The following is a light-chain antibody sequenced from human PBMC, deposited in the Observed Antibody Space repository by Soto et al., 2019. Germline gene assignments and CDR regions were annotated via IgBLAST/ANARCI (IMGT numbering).Light chain of an antibody. CDR1: SSHVGGYNY. CDR3: SSYAGSNNLV. V-gene: IGLV2-8*01. CDR2: EVS. Sequence: QSVLTQPPSASGSPGQSVTISCTGTSSHVGGYNYVSWYQQHPGKAPKLMIYEVSKRPSGVPDRFSGSKSGNTASLTVSGLQAEDEADYYCSSYAGSNNLVFGGGTQLTVL. J-gene: IGLJ2*01.